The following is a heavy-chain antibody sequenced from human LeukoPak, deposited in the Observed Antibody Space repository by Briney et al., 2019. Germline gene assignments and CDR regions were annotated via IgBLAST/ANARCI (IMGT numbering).Heavy chain of an antibody. CDR2: INPLSGKT. V-gene: IGHV1-46*01. J-gene: IGHJ3*02. Sequence: GASVKVSCKASGYTFTSYCMHWVRQAPGQGLEWMGIINPLSGKTTYTQKFQDRVTMTRDTSTSTVYMELSSLRSDDTAVYYCARDPGNYGDLGLDIWGQGTTVTVSS. D-gene: IGHD4-17*01. CDR3: ARDPGNYGDLGLDI. CDR1: GYTFTSYC.